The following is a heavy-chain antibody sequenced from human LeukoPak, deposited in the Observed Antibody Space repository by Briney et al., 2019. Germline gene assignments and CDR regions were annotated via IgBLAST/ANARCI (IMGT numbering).Heavy chain of an antibody. D-gene: IGHD3-16*01. CDR3: ARARGGYYYYGMDV. V-gene: IGHV4-31*03. J-gene: IGHJ6*02. CDR2: IYYSGST. Sequence: SETLSLTCTVSGGSISSGGYSWNWIRQHPGKGLEWIGYIYYSGSTYYNPTLNSRVTISIDTSKNQFSLKLSSVTAADTAVYYCARARGGYYYYGMDVWGQGTTVTVSS. CDR1: GGSISSGGYS.